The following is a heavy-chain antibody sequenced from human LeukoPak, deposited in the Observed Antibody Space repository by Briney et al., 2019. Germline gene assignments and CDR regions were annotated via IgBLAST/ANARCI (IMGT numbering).Heavy chain of an antibody. Sequence: PGGSLRLSCAASGFTFSSYSMNWVRQAPGKGLEWVSSISSSSSYIYYADSVKGRFTISRDNAKNSLYPQMNSLRAEDTAVYYCARDQNDWNEKDYWGQGTLVTVSS. CDR1: GFTFSSYS. J-gene: IGHJ4*02. CDR2: ISSSSSYI. CDR3: ARDQNDWNEKDY. V-gene: IGHV3-21*01. D-gene: IGHD1-1*01.